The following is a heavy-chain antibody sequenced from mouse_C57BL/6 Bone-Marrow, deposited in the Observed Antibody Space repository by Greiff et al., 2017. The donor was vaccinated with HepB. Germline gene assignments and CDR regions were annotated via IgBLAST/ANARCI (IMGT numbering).Heavy chain of an antibody. J-gene: IGHJ1*03. D-gene: IGHD1-1*01. CDR3: ASTVVGCFDV. CDR2: ISDGGSYT. CDR1: GFTFSSYA. Sequence: EVQVVESGGGLVKPGGSLKLSCAASGFTFSSYAMSWVRQTPEKRLEWVATISDGGSYTYYPDNVKGRFTISRDNSKNNQYLQMSHLKSEDTAMYDCASTVVGCFDVWGTGTPVTVSS. V-gene: IGHV5-4*01.